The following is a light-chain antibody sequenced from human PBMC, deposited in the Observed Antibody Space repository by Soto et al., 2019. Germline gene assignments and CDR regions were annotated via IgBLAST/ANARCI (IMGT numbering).Light chain of an antibody. Sequence: ETVLTQSPATLSLSPGERATLSCRASQSVSSYLAWYQQKPGQAPRLLIYDASNRATGIPARFSGSGSGTDVTLTISSLEPEDFALYYCQQRSNWPLTFGGGTKVGIK. CDR3: QQRSNWPLT. CDR1: QSVSSY. CDR2: DAS. V-gene: IGKV3-11*01. J-gene: IGKJ4*01.